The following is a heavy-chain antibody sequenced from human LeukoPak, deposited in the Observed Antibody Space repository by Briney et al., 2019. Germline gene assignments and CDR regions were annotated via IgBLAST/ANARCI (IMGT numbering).Heavy chain of an antibody. CDR2: IYYSGST. D-gene: IGHD3-9*01. Sequence: SETLSLTCTVSGGSISSGDYYWSWIRQPPGKGLEWIGYIYYSGSTYYNPSLKSRVTISVDTSKNQFSLKLSSVTAADTAVYYCATSPKSYYDILTGYYFSPSNNWFDPWGQGTLVTVSS. CDR3: ATSPKSYYDILTGYYFSPSNNWFDP. CDR1: GGSISSGDYY. J-gene: IGHJ5*02. V-gene: IGHV4-31*03.